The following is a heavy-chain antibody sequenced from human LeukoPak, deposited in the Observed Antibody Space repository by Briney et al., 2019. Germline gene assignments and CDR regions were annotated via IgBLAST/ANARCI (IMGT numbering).Heavy chain of an antibody. D-gene: IGHD3-22*01. V-gene: IGHV1-8*01. Sequence: GASVKVSCKASGYTFTSYDINWVRQATGQGLEWMGWMNPNSGNTGYAQKFQGRVTMTRNTSISTAYMELSSLRSEDTAVYYCARVSYYDSSGYYFLSYVDYWGQGTLVTVSS. J-gene: IGHJ4*02. CDR1: GYTFTSYD. CDR3: ARVSYYDSSGYYFLSYVDY. CDR2: MNPNSGNT.